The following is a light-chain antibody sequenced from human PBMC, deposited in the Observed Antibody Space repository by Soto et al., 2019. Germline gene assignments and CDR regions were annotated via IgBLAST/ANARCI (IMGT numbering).Light chain of an antibody. Sequence: EIVMTQSPATLSVSPGEDVTLSCRASQSVPSRIAWYQKKPGQDPSLLIYGASTRATGVPDRFSGTGSGTEFNLTISRLKSEDYAVYLCQQYSDLTMTFGQGTQVDIK. V-gene: IGKV3-15*01. CDR3: QQYSDLTMT. J-gene: IGKJ5*01. CDR2: GAS. CDR1: QSVPSR.